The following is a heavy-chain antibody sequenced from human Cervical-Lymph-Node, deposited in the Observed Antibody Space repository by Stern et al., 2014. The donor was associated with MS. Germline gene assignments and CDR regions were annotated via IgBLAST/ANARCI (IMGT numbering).Heavy chain of an antibody. Sequence: QVQLVQSGGGVVQPGRSLRLSCAASGFTFSNYVMHWVRQAPGKGLEWVAVISYDGSNKYYADSVKGRFTISRDNSKSTLYVQMNSLRAEDTGVYYCARDHFDLFRPIDYWGQGTLVTVSS. D-gene: IGHD3-3*01. V-gene: IGHV3-30-3*01. CDR2: ISYDGSNK. CDR1: GFTFSNYV. CDR3: ARDHFDLFRPIDY. J-gene: IGHJ4*02.